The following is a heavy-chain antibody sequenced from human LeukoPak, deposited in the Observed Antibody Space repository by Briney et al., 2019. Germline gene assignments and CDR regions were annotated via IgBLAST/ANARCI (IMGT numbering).Heavy chain of an antibody. D-gene: IGHD3-16*02. Sequence: GESLKISCKGSGYSFTNYWIGWVRQMPGKGLECMGIIYPGDSDTRYSPSFQGQVTISADKSISTAYLQWSSLKASDTAMYYCARAGQGQMLSTWSDPWGQGTLVTVSS. CDR3: ARAGQGQMLSTWSDP. CDR1: GYSFTNYW. V-gene: IGHV5-51*01. CDR2: IYPGDSDT. J-gene: IGHJ5*02.